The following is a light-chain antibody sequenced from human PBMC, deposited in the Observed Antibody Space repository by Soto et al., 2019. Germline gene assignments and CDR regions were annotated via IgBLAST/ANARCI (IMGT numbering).Light chain of an antibody. CDR3: QQLNSYPLT. CDR1: QGISSY. J-gene: IGKJ3*01. V-gene: IGKV1-9*01. CDR2: AAS. Sequence: DIQLTQSPSFLSASVGDRVTITCRASQGISSYLAWYQQKPGKAPKLLIYAASTLQSGVPSRFSGSGSGTEFTLTISSLQPEDFATYVCQQLNSYPLTFGPGTKVDI.